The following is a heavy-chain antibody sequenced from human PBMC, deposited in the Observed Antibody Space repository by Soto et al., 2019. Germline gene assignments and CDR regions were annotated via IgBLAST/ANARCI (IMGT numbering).Heavy chain of an antibody. Sequence: EMQVLESGGGLVQPGGSLRLSCAASGFAFSNFHMNWVRQAPGKGLQWVATIGGAGNDIHYADSVEGRFTVSRDNSKNTHHLQMDGLRDEDTAIYYCAKRFSDAWEAGMDVWGQGTTVTVSS. CDR3: AKRFSDAWEAGMDV. J-gene: IGHJ6*02. CDR2: IGGAGNDI. D-gene: IGHD1-26*01. V-gene: IGHV3-23*01. CDR1: GFAFSNFH.